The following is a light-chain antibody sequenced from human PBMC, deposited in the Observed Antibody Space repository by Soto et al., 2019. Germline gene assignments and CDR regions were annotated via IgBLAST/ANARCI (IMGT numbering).Light chain of an antibody. V-gene: IGKV3-20*01. Sequence: EIVLTQSPGTLSLSPGERATLSCRASQSVNANYFAWYQQKPGQAPRLLIYGISSRPTGIPDRFSGSGSGTDFTLTISRLEPEDFGLYYCQHYHNFPRTFGQGTKLEIK. CDR3: QHYHNFPRT. CDR1: QSVNANY. J-gene: IGKJ2*01. CDR2: GIS.